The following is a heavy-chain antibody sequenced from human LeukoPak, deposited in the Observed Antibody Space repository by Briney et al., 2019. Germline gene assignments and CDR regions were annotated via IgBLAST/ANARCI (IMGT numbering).Heavy chain of an antibody. CDR2: IRYDGSNK. CDR1: GFTFSSYG. CDR3: ARDPSTTMTMFWFDP. D-gene: IGHD4-17*01. J-gene: IGHJ5*02. V-gene: IGHV3-30*02. Sequence: GGSLRLSCAASGFTFSSYGMHWVRQAPGKGLEWVAFIRYDGSNKYYADSVKGRFTISRDNSKNTLYLQMNSLRAEDTAVYYCARDPSTTMTMFWFDPWGQGTLVTVSS.